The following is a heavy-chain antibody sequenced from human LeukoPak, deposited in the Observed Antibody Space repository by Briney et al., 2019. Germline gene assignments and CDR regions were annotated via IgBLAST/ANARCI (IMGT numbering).Heavy chain of an antibody. Sequence: SQTLSLTCTVSGGSISSGGYYWSWIRQHPGKGLEWIGYIHYSGSTYYNPSLKSRVTISVDTSKNQFSLKLSSVTAADTAVYYCARTLADYYDSSGYLDYWGQGTLVTVSS. CDR3: ARTLADYYDSSGYLDY. CDR2: IHYSGST. CDR1: GGSISSGGYY. D-gene: IGHD3-22*01. J-gene: IGHJ4*02. V-gene: IGHV4-31*03.